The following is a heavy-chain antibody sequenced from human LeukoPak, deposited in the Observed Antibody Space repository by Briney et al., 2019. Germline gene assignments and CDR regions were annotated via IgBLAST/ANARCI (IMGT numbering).Heavy chain of an antibody. CDR1: GGSISSYY. Sequence: PSETLSLTCTVSGGSISSYYWSWIRQPPGKGLEWIGYIYYSGSTNYNPSLKSRVTISVDTSKNQFSLKLSSMTAADTAVYYCARQGAVAGTVWYFDLWGRGTLVTVSS. D-gene: IGHD6-19*01. CDR2: IYYSGST. V-gene: IGHV4-59*08. CDR3: ARQGAVAGTVWYFDL. J-gene: IGHJ2*01.